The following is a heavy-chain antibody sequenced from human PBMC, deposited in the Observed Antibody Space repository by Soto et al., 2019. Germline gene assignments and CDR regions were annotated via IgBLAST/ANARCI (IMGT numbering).Heavy chain of an antibody. J-gene: IGHJ6*02. Sequence: PSETLSLTCAVSGGSISSGDYYWSWIRQPPGKGLEWIGYIYYSGSTYYNPSLKSRVTISVDTTKNQFSLKLSSVTAADTAVYYCARHRKLVSKKNYYYYGMDVWGQGTTVTVSS. CDR2: IYYSGST. V-gene: IGHV4-30-4*01. CDR3: ARHRKLVSKKNYYYYGMDV. CDR1: GGSISSGDYY. D-gene: IGHD6-13*01.